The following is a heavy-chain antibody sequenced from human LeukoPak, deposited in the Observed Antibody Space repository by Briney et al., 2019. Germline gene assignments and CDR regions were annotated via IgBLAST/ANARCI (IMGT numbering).Heavy chain of an antibody. D-gene: IGHD5-18*01. J-gene: IGHJ4*02. CDR3: ARGGDSYGYFDY. V-gene: IGHV4-34*01. Sequence: SETLSLTCAVYGGSFSGYYWSWIRQPPGKGLEWIGEINHSGSTNYNPSLKSRVTISVDTSKNQLSLKLSSVTAADTAVYYCARGGDSYGYFDYWGQGTLVTVSS. CDR1: GGSFSGYY. CDR2: INHSGST.